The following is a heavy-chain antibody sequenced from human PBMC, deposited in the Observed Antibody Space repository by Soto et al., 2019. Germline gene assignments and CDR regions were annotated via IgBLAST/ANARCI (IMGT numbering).Heavy chain of an antibody. Sequence: SXRRSCAASGFRFYDYNMHWVRQAPGKGLEWVSLITWNGANSYYADSVKGRFTISRDGTTKSLSLQMTSLKREDTGLYFCARETLTFGSALDVWGQGTTVTVSS. V-gene: IGHV3-43*01. CDR2: ITWNGANS. CDR1: GFRFYDYN. CDR3: ARETLTFGSALDV. D-gene: IGHD3-3*01. J-gene: IGHJ6*02.